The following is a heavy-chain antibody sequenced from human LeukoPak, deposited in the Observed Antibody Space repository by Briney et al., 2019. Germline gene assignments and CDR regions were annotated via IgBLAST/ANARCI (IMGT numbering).Heavy chain of an antibody. CDR1: GFTFNNSA. CDR3: AKDVDSSGFVFYFDY. J-gene: IGHJ4*02. V-gene: IGHV3-23*01. CDR2: ISGSGGST. D-gene: IGHD3-22*01. Sequence: PGGSLRLSCAASGFTFNNSAMTWVRQAPGKGLEWVSAISGSGGSTYYADSVKGRFTISRDNSKNTLYLQMNGLRAEDTAVYYCAKDVDSSGFVFYFDYWGQGTLVTVSS.